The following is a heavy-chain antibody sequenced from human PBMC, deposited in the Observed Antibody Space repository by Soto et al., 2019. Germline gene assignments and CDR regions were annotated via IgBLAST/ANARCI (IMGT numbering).Heavy chain of an antibody. CDR3: ARDPYPSRSSQNWFDL. V-gene: IGHV3-21*01. J-gene: IGHJ5*02. D-gene: IGHD6-6*01. Sequence: GGSLRLSCAASGFTFSSYSMNWVRQAPGKGLGWVSSISSSSSYIYYADSVKGRFTISRDNAKNSLYLQMNRLRAEDTAVYYCARDPYPSRSSQNWFDLWGQGTLVTVSS. CDR1: GFTFSSYS. CDR2: ISSSSSYI.